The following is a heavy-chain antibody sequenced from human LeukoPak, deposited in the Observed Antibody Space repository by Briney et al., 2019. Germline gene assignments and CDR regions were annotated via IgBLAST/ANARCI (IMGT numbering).Heavy chain of an antibody. CDR1: GFTFSSYA. J-gene: IGHJ4*02. Sequence: PGGSLRLSCAASGFTFSSYAMSWVRQAPGKGLEWVSAISGSGGSTYYADSVKGRVTISRDNSKNTLYLQMNSLRAEDTAVYYCANRATVRFLEWYIPPYDYWGQGTLVTVSS. CDR3: ANRATVRFLEWYIPPYDY. V-gene: IGHV3-23*01. CDR2: ISGSGGST. D-gene: IGHD3-3*01.